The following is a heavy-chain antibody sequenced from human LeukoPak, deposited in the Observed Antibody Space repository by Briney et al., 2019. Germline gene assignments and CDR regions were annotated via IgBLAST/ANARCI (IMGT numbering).Heavy chain of an antibody. CDR1: GFTFSSYA. V-gene: IGHV4-34*01. D-gene: IGHD6-13*01. J-gene: IGHJ4*02. CDR2: INHSGST. CDR3: ARGHIGLAAAGSLGY. Sequence: GSLRLSCAASGFTFSSYAMSWVRQAPGKGLEWIGEINHSGSTNYNPSLKSRVTISVDTSKNQFSLKLSSVTAADTAVYYCARGHIGLAAAGSLGYWGQGTLVTVSS.